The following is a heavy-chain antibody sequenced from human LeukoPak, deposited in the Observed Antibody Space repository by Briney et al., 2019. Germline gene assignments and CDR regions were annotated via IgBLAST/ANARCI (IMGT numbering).Heavy chain of an antibody. CDR2: IYTSGST. V-gene: IGHV4-61*02. CDR1: GDSISSARYY. D-gene: IGHD2-2*01. J-gene: IGHJ4*02. CDR3: ARRCTSDSCYAVGAY. Sequence: SETLSLTCSVSGDSISSARYYWSWIRQPAGKGLEWIGRIYTSGSTDYNPPLKSRVTISVDTSRNQFSLKLTSVTAADTAVYYCARRCTSDSCYAVGAYWGQGSLVTVSS.